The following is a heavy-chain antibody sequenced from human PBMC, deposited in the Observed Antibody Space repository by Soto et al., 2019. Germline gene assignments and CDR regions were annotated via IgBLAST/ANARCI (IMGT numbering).Heavy chain of an antibody. J-gene: IGHJ6*02. V-gene: IGHV1-69*13. D-gene: IGHD5-12*01. CDR1: GGTFSTYT. Sequence: GASVKVSCKASGGTFSTYTISWVRQAPGQGLEWMGGIIPIFGTTYYAQKFQGRVTITADESTSTAYMELSSLRSEDTAVYYCARESTSTGYTYSSYSYGMDVWGQGTTVTVSS. CDR3: ARESTSTGYTYSSYSYGMDV. CDR2: IIPIFGTT.